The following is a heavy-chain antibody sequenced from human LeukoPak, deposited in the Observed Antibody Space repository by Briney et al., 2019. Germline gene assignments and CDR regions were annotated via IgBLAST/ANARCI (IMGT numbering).Heavy chain of an antibody. Sequence: SETLSLTCTVSGGSISSYYWSWIRQPPGKGLEWIGYIYYSGSTNYNPSLKSRVTISVDTSKNQFSLKLSSVTAADAAVYYCARHSDGSSGWYWWDYWGQGTLVTVSS. CDR1: GGSISSYY. CDR2: IYYSGST. J-gene: IGHJ4*02. V-gene: IGHV4-59*08. CDR3: ARHSDGSSGWYWWDY. D-gene: IGHD6-19*01.